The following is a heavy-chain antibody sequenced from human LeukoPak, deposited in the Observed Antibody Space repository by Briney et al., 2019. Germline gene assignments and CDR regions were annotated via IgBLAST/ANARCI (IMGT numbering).Heavy chain of an antibody. CDR2: ISGSGGST. D-gene: IGHD5-18*01. J-gene: IGHJ6*02. Sequence: GGSLRLSCAASGFTFSSYAMSWGRQAPGKGLEWGSAISGSGGSTYYADSVKGRFTISRDNSKNTLYLQMHSLRAEDTAVYYCAKSDTAMVSYYYGMDVWGQGTTVTVSS. V-gene: IGHV3-23*01. CDR3: AKSDTAMVSYYYGMDV. CDR1: GFTFSSYA.